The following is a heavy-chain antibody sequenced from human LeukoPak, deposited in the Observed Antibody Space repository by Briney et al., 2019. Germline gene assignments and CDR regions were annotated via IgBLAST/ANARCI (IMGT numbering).Heavy chain of an antibody. Sequence: GESLKISCKGSGYRFTSYWIGWVRQMPGKGLEWMGIIYPGDSDTRYSPSFQGQVTISADKSISTAYLQWSSLKASDTAMYYCARHPEVAGSAFDIWGQGTKVTVSS. CDR2: IYPGDSDT. D-gene: IGHD5-12*01. CDR3: ARHPEVAGSAFDI. J-gene: IGHJ3*02. CDR1: GYRFTSYW. V-gene: IGHV5-51*01.